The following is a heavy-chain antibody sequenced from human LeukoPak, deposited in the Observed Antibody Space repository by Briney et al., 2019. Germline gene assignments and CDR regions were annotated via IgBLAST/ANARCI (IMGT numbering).Heavy chain of an antibody. V-gene: IGHV1-69*13. CDR1: GYTFTGYY. D-gene: IGHD5-24*01. J-gene: IGHJ4*02. CDR2: IIPIFGTA. Sequence: SVKVSCKASGYTFTGYYMHWVRQAPGQGLEWMGGIIPIFGTANYAQKFQGRVTITADESTSTAYMELSSLGSEDTAVYYCARGHGYKQLLFDYWGQGTLVTVSS. CDR3: ARGHGYKQLLFDY.